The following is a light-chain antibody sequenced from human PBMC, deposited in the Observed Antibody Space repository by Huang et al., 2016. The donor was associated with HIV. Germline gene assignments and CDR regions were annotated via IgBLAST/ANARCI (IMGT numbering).Light chain of an antibody. J-gene: IGKJ2*01. CDR2: GAS. V-gene: IGKV3-15*01. CDR3: QQYNNWPQT. Sequence: EMVMTQSPATLSVSPGERATLSCRASQSISINLAWYQKKPGQAPRLLIYGASTRAPGFPARFSGSGSGTEFTLTIRSLQSEDFAVYYCQQYNNWPQTFGQGTKLEIK. CDR1: QSISIN.